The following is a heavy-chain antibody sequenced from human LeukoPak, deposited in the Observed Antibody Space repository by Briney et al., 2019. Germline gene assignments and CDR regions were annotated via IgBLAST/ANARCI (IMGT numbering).Heavy chain of an antibody. Sequence: GSLRLSCAASGFTFSDYYMSWIRQAPGKGLEWVSYISSSGTTISYTDSVKGRFTISRGNAKNSLYLQMNSLRAEDTAVYYCARDYRSTFDYWGQGTLVTVSS. V-gene: IGHV3-11*01. J-gene: IGHJ4*02. CDR3: ARDYRSTFDY. CDR1: GFTFSDYY. D-gene: IGHD1-26*01. CDR2: ISSSGTTI.